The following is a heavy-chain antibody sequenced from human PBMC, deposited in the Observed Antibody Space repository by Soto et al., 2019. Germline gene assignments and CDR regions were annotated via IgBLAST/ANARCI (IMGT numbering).Heavy chain of an antibody. CDR3: ATALRFLEWHPYFDY. V-gene: IGHV1-24*01. CDR2: FDPEDGET. J-gene: IGHJ4*02. D-gene: IGHD3-3*01. CDR1: GYTFTSYH. Sequence: GASVKVSCKASGYTFTSYHMHWARQAPGQGLEWMGGFDPEDGETIYAQKFQGRVTMTEDTSTDTAYMELSSLRSEDTAVYYCATALRFLEWHPYFDYWGQGTLVTVSS.